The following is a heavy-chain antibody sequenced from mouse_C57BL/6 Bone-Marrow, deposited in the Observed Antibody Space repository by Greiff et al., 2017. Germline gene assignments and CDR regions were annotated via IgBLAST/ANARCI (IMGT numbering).Heavy chain of an antibody. J-gene: IGHJ1*03. CDR2: INPSSGYT. CDR1: GYTFTSYW. CDR3: ARGIYYYGSSYGGWYFDV. Sequence: QVQLQQSGAELAKPGASVKLSCKASGYTFTSYWMHWVKQRPGQGLEWIGYINPSSGYTKYNQKVKDKATLTADKSSSTAYMRLSSLTYEDSAVYYCARGIYYYGSSYGGWYFDVWGTGTTVTGSS. D-gene: IGHD1-1*01. V-gene: IGHV1-7*01.